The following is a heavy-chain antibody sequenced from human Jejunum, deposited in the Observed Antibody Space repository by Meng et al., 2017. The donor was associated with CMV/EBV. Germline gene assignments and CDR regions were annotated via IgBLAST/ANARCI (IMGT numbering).Heavy chain of an antibody. V-gene: IGHV3-7*01. Sequence: ASGFAFSVFSMSWVRQTPGKGLEWVANIKQDGSETDYLDSVKGRFTISRDNAKNSVYLRMKSLRAEDTAVYYCARENDYGEANLDYWGQGTLVTVSS. CDR3: ARENDYGEANLDY. J-gene: IGHJ4*02. D-gene: IGHD4-17*01. CDR1: GFAFSVFS. CDR2: IKQDGSET.